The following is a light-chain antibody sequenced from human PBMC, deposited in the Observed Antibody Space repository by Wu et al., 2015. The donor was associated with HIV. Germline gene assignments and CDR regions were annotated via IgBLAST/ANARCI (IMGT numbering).Light chain of an antibody. Sequence: GERAPSPAGPVRVFTARTLPRYQQKPGQAPGSSSMVYPAGPLASQTGSVGSGSGTEFTLTISSLQPDDFATYYCQQYNFYSRTFGQGTKVEVK. J-gene: IGKJ1*01. CDR1: RVFTART. CDR2: VYP. V-gene: IGKV3-20*01. CDR3: QQYNFYSRT.